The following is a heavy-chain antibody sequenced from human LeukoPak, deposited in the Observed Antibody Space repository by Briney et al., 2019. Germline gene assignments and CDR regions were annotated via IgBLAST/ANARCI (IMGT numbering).Heavy chain of an antibody. V-gene: IGHV4-34*01. J-gene: IGHJ4*02. CDR3: ARDLVGATTSPFDY. D-gene: IGHD1-26*01. CDR2: INHSGST. Sequence: SETLSLTCAVYGGSFSGYYWSWIRQPPGKGLEWIGEINHSGSTNYSPSLKSRVTISVDTSKNQFSLKLSSVTAADTAVYYCARDLVGATTSPFDYWGQGTLVTVSS. CDR1: GGSFSGYY.